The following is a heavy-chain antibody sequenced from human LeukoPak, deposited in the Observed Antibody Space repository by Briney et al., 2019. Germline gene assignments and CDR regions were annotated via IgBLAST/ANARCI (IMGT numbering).Heavy chain of an antibody. CDR2: ISYSGST. D-gene: IGHD1-14*01. J-gene: IGHJ5*02. CDR1: GGSISSDH. Sequence: SETPSLTCTVSGGSISSDHWTWIRQPPGKGLEWIARISYSGSTNYNPSLKSRVTISLDSSKNQFPLRLSSVTPADTAAYYCASLPIDSSTGTFGWFDPWGQGTLVTVSS. V-gene: IGHV4-59*01. CDR3: ASLPIDSSTGTFGWFDP.